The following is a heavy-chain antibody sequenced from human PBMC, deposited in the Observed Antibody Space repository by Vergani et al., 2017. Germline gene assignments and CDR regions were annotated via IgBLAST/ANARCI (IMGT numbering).Heavy chain of an antibody. CDR2: IFYSGTT. CDR3: ARVDAQVPATSHFYYMDV. V-gene: IGHV4-31*11. Sequence: QVQLQESGPGVVKPSQTLSLTCAVSGGSISSGDHCWTWIRQRPGKGLEWIGYIFYSGTTYDNPCLRSRLTISVDTSQKQFSLKLWSVTAADTAVYYGARVDAQVPATSHFYYMDVWGKGTTVVVSS. D-gene: IGHD6-25*01. CDR1: GGSISSGDHC. J-gene: IGHJ6*03.